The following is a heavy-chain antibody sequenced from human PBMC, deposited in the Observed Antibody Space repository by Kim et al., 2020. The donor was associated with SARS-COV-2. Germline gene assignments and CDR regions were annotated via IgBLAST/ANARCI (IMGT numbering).Heavy chain of an antibody. CDR1: GGSFSGYY. CDR2: INHSGST. CDR3: ARIPSYYYGSGSYRGYYYG. V-gene: IGHV4-34*01. Sequence: SETLSLTCAVYGGSFSGYYWSWIRQPPGKGLEWIGEINHSGSTNYNPSLKSRVTISVDTSKNQFSLKLSSVTAADTAVYYCARIPSYYYGSGSYRGYYYG. D-gene: IGHD3-10*01. J-gene: IGHJ6*01.